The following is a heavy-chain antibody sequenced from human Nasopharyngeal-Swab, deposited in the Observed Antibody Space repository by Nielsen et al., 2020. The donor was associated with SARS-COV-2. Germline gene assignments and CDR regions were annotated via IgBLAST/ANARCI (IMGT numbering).Heavy chain of an antibody. CDR3: AREYKRGATFDY. Sequence: ASVKVSCKASGYSFTDYYIHWVRQAPGQGLEWLGWINPNSGATNYAQKFRGWVTMTRGTSISTAYMELSRLRPDDTAVYYCAREYKRGATFDYWGQGTLVTVSS. J-gene: IGHJ4*02. CDR2: INPNSGAT. CDR1: GYSFTDYY. D-gene: IGHD1-14*01. V-gene: IGHV1-2*04.